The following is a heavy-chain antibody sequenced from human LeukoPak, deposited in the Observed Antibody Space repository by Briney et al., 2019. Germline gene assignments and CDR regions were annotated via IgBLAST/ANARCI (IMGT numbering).Heavy chain of an antibody. J-gene: IGHJ4*02. CDR2: IKGDGSSK. V-gene: IGHV3-7*03. CDR3: ATSHDSSGND. CDR1: GFTFSNYW. D-gene: IGHD3-22*01. Sequence: GGSLRLSCAASGFTFSNYWMSWVRQAPGKGLEWVANIKGDGSSKYYMDSVKGRFTISRDNAKSSLYLQMNTLRAEDTAVYYCATSHDSSGNDWGQGTLVTVSS.